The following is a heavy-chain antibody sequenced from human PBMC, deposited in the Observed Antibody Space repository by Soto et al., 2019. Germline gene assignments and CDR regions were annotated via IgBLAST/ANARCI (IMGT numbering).Heavy chain of an antibody. Sequence: QVQLQESGPGLVKPSQTLSLTCTVSGGSISSGGYYWSWIRQHPGKGLEWIGYIYYSGSTYYNPSLRSRVTISVDPSKNQVALELSSVTAADTAVYYCAREHSRGYYGFDYWGQGTLVTVSS. CDR1: GGSISSGGYY. CDR2: IYYSGST. V-gene: IGHV4-31*03. J-gene: IGHJ4*02. CDR3: AREHSRGYYGFDY. D-gene: IGHD3-22*01.